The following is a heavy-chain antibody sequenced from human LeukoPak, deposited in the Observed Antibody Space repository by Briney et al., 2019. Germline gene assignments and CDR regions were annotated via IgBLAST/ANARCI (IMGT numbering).Heavy chain of an antibody. J-gene: IGHJ4*02. CDR3: AKGSGYDTDFDY. CDR1: GFTFSSYS. Sequence: GGSLRLSCAASGFTFSSYSMNWVRQAPGKGLEWVSGISGSGDNTYYADSVKGRFTISRDNSKNTLYLQMNSLRAEDTAVYYCAKGSGYDTDFDYWGQGTLVTVSS. CDR2: ISGSGDNT. V-gene: IGHV3-23*01. D-gene: IGHD3-9*01.